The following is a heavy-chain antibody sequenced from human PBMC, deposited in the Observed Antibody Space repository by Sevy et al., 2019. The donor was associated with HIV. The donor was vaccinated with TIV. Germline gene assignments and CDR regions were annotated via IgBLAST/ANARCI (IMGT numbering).Heavy chain of an antibody. CDR3: VKVKWGVGATGGDFDS. D-gene: IGHD1-26*01. CDR1: GLTFYSYA. Sequence: GGSLRLSCVASGLTFYSYAMSWVRQAPGKGLEWVSGVRGSGASTFYADSVKGRFTISRDNSKNTLHLQMNSLRAEDTAVYYCVKVKWGVGATGGDFDSWGQGALVTVSS. V-gene: IGHV3-23*01. CDR2: VRGSGAST. J-gene: IGHJ4*02.